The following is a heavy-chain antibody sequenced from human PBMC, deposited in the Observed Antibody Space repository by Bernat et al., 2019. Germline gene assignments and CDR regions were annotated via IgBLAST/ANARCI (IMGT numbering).Heavy chain of an antibody. J-gene: IGHJ6*03. CDR3: AKGLGGNGIFYYYMDV. CDR1: GFTVSSNY. D-gene: IGHD3-16*01. Sequence: EVQLVESGGGLIQPGGSLRLSCAASGFTVSSNYMSWVRQAPGKGLEWVSVIYSGGSTYYADSVKGRFTISRDNSKSTLHLQMISLRAEDSAVYYCAKGLGGNGIFYYYMDVWGKGTTVTVSS. V-gene: IGHV3-53*01. CDR2: IYSGGST.